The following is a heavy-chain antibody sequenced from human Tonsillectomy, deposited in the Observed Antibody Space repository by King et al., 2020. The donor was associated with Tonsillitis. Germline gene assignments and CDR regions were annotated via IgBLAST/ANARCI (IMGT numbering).Heavy chain of an antibody. CDR1: GGSIGSGDYF. CDR2: VHYSGRT. J-gene: IGHJ3*02. Sequence: VQLQESGPGLVKPSETLSLTCTVSGGSIGSGDYFWTWIRQFPGKGLQCIGYVHYSGRTYYKPSLKTLVTMSIDTSKNQISLKLNSVTAADTAVYFCERAYCRGNTCYGFDIWGQGPMVTVSS. CDR3: ERAYCRGNTCYGFDI. D-gene: IGHD2-15*01. V-gene: IGHV4-31*01.